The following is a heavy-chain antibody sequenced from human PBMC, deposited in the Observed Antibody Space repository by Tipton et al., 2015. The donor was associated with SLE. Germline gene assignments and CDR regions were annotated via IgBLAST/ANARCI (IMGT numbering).Heavy chain of an antibody. CDR1: GGSICSSSYY. CDR3: ARVTVHHAFDI. D-gene: IGHD4-11*01. J-gene: IGHJ3*02. CDR2: IYYSGST. V-gene: IGHV4-39*07. Sequence: LRLSCTVSGGSICSSSYYWGWIRQPPGKGLEWIGSIYYSGSTYYNPSLKSRVTISVDTSKNQFSLKLSSVTAADTAVYYCARVTVHHAFDIWGQGTMVTVSS.